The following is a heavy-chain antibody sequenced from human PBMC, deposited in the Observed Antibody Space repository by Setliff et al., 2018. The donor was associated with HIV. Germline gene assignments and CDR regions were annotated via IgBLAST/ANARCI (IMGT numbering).Heavy chain of an antibody. D-gene: IGHD1-26*01. V-gene: IGHV4-31*03. CDR3: VTRREMSWDFDN. Sequence: SETLSLTCTVSGGSISSGAYYWTWIRQHPGKGLEWIGYIYYSGSTYYNPSLKSRVNISVDTSKNQFSLKLSSVTAADTGIYYCVTRREMSWDFDNWGRGNMVTVSS. CDR2: IYYSGST. CDR1: GGSISSGAYY. J-gene: IGHJ4*02.